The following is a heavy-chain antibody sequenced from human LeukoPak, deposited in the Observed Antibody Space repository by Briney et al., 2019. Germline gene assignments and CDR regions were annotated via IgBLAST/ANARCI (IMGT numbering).Heavy chain of an antibody. V-gene: IGHV3-7*01. J-gene: IGHJ4*02. D-gene: IGHD3-22*01. Sequence: PGGSLRLSCAASGFTFSSYWMSWVRQAPGKGLEWVANIKQDGSEKYYVDSVEGRFTISRDNAKNSLYLQMNSLRAEDTAVYYCARDTYYYDSSGYLYWGQGTLVTVSS. CDR2: IKQDGSEK. CDR3: ARDTYYYDSSGYLY. CDR1: GFTFSSYW.